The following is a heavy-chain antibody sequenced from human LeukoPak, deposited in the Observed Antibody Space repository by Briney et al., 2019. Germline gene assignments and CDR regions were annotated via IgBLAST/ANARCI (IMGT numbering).Heavy chain of an antibody. Sequence: GGSLRLSCAASGFTFSSYWMSWVRQAPGKGLEWVANIKQDGSDKYYVDSVKGRFTISRDNAKNSLYLQMNSLRAEDTAVYYCATRSLNYYDSSIDYWGQGTLVTVSS. V-gene: IGHV3-7*01. D-gene: IGHD3-22*01. CDR2: IKQDGSDK. CDR3: ATRSLNYYDSSIDY. CDR1: GFTFSSYW. J-gene: IGHJ4*02.